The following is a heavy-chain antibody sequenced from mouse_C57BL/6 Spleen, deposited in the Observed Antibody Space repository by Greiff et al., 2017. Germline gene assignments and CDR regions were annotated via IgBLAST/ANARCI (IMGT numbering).Heavy chain of an antibody. V-gene: IGHV7-3*01. D-gene: IGHD1-1*01. Sequence: EVQLVESGGGLVQPGGSLSLSCAASGFTFTDYYMSWVRQPPGKALEWLGFIRNKANGYTTEYSASVKGRFTISRDNSQSILYLQMNALRAEDSATYYGARYRGSSCFDYWGQGTTLTVSS. CDR1: GFTFTDYY. J-gene: IGHJ2*01. CDR2: IRNKANGYTT. CDR3: ARYRGSSCFDY.